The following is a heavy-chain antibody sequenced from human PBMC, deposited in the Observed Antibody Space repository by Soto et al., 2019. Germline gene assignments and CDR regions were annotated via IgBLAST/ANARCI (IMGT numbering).Heavy chain of an antibody. Sequence: SQTHALTCDISGDSVPSNSAAWNWIRQTPSRGLELLGRTYYRSKWYNDYAVSVRGRITINPDPSKTQFSLQLKSVTPDDTAVYYCARVRAACRCGWLDPWGQGTQVTVSS. V-gene: IGHV6-1*01. D-gene: IGHD6-13*01. CDR3: ARVRAACRCGWLDP. CDR2: TYYRSKWYN. CDR1: GDSVPSNSAA. J-gene: IGHJ5*02.